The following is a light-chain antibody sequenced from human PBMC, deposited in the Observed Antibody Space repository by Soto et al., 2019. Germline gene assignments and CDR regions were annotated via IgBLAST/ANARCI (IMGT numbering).Light chain of an antibody. Sequence: QSALTQPPSASGSPGQSVTISCTGTSSDVGGYNYVAWYQRHPGKAPKLMIYEVSKRPSGVPDRFSGSKSGNTASLTVSGLQAEDEADYYCGSYGGSNIWVFGGGTKLTVL. CDR2: EVS. J-gene: IGLJ3*02. CDR3: GSYGGSNIWV. CDR1: SSDVGGYNY. V-gene: IGLV2-8*01.